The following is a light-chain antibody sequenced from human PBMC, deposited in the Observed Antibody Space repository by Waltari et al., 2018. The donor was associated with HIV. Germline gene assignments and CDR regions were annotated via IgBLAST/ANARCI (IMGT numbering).Light chain of an antibody. CDR1: RSNIGSKY. V-gene: IGLV1-47*01. Sequence: QSVLTQPPSASGTPGQRVTISCSGSRSNIGSKYVYWYQKLPGTAPKLLIHRNNQRPSGVPDRFAGSKSGTSASLAISGLRSEDEADYHCTAWDDSLSGVVFGGGTKLTVL. CDR3: TAWDDSLSGVV. J-gene: IGLJ2*01. CDR2: RNN.